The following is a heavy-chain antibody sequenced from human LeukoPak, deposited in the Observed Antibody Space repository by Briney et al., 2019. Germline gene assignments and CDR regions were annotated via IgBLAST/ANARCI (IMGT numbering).Heavy chain of an antibody. CDR3: ARSTVATHNNWFDP. J-gene: IGHJ5*02. V-gene: IGHV4-30-4*08. CDR1: GGSISSGDYY. Sequence: SQTLSLTCTVSGGSISSGDYYWSWIRQPPGKGLEWIGYIYYSGSTYYNPPLKSRVTISVDTSKDQFSLKLSSVTAADTAVYYCARSTVATHNNWFDPWGQGTLVTVSS. CDR2: IYYSGST. D-gene: IGHD4-17*01.